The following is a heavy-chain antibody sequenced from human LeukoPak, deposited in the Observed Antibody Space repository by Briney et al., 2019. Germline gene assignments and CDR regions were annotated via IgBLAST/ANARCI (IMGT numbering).Heavy chain of an antibody. J-gene: IGHJ4*02. V-gene: IGHV1-2*06. CDR2: INPNSGGT. CDR3: ARVIYSSSSIFDY. D-gene: IGHD6-6*01. Sequence: ASVKVSCKXSGYTFTGYYMHWVRQAPGQGLEWMGRINPNSGGTNYAQKFQGRFTMTRDTSISTAYMELSRLRSDDTAVYYCARVIYSSSSIFDYWGQGTLVTVSS. CDR1: GYTFTGYY.